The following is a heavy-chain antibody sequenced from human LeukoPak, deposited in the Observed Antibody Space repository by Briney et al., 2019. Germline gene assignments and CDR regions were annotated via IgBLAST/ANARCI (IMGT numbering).Heavy chain of an antibody. CDR2: INQDGGDR. CDR1: GFTFSGYW. J-gene: IGHJ5*02. D-gene: IGHD4-23*01. V-gene: IGHV3-7*01. CDR3: ARDPHGGNSLGP. Sequence: PGGSLRLSCAASGFTFSGYWMGWVRQAPGKGLEWVANINQDGGDRNYVDSVKGRFTISRDNAKNSLYLQMNSLRDEDTAVYYCARDPHGGNSLGPWGQGTLVTVSS.